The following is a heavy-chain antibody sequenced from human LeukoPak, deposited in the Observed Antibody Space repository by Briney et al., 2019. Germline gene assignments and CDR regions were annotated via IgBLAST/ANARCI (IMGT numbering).Heavy chain of an antibody. D-gene: IGHD6-19*01. CDR1: GFTFSSYW. CDR2: IKQDGSEK. J-gene: IGHJ4*02. CDR3: ARVGQWLLLGTYYFDY. V-gene: IGHV3-7*01. Sequence: GGSLRLSCAASGFTFSSYWMSWVRQAPGKGLEWVANIKQDGSEKYYVDSVKGRFTISRDNAKNSLYLQMNSLRAEDTAVYYCARVGQWLLLGTYYFDYWGQGTLVTVSS.